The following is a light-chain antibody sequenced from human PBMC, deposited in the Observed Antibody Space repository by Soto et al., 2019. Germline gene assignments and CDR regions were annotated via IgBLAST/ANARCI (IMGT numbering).Light chain of an antibody. CDR1: QSLLQSNGYTY. Sequence: DIVMTQSPLSLPVTPGEPASISCRSSQSLLQSNGYTYLDWYLQKPGQSPQLLIYLGSNRASGVPDRFSGSGSGTDFTLKISRVEAEDVGVYYCMQARQSPRTFGQGTKVEIK. V-gene: IGKV2-28*01. CDR3: MQARQSPRT. J-gene: IGKJ1*01. CDR2: LGS.